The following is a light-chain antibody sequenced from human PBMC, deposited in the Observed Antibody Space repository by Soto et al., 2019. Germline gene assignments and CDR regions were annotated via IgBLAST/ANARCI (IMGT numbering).Light chain of an antibody. CDR1: SSDVGGYNY. CDR2: EVS. CDR3: SSYTSSSTLGV. J-gene: IGLJ2*01. Sequence: QSVLPQPASVSGSPGQSITISCTGTSSDVGGYNYVSWYQQHPGKAPKLMIYEVSNRPSGVSNRFSGSKSGNTASLTISGLQAEDEADYYCSSYTSSSTLGVFGGGTKLTVL. V-gene: IGLV2-14*01.